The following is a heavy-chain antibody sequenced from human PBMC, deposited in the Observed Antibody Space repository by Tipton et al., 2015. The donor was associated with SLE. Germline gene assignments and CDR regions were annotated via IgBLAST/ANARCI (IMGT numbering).Heavy chain of an antibody. D-gene: IGHD3-3*01. CDR3: ARDRLYYDFWSGLRFDP. J-gene: IGHJ5*02. CDR1: GFTFSSYW. Sequence: SLRLSCAASGFTFSSYWMHWVRQAPGKGLEWVANIKQDGSEKYYVDSVKGRFTISRDNAKNSLYLQMNSLRAEDTAVYYCARDRLYYDFWSGLRFDPWGQGTLVTVSS. CDR2: IKQDGSEK. V-gene: IGHV3-7*01.